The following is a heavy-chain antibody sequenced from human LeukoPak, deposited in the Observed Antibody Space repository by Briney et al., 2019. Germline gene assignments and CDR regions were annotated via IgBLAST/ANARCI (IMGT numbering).Heavy chain of an antibody. V-gene: IGHV3-30*18. Sequence: GGSLRLSCAASGFTFSSYGMHWVRQAPGKGLEWVAVISYDGSNKYYADSVKGRFTISRDNSKNTLYLQMNSLRAEDTAVYYCAKRYYYDSSGYYGRAFDIWGQGTMVTVSS. CDR2: ISYDGSNK. CDR3: AKRYYYDSSGYYGRAFDI. J-gene: IGHJ3*02. CDR1: GFTFSSYG. D-gene: IGHD3-22*01.